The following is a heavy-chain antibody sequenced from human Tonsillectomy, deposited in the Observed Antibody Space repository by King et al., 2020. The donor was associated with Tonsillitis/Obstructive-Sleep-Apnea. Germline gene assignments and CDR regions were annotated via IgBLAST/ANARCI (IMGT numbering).Heavy chain of an antibody. CDR1: GFTFTNSG. D-gene: IGHD3-22*01. CDR2: ISPHNGHT. Sequence: VQLVESGAEVKKPGASVKVSCKASGFTFTNSGISWVRQAPGQGLEWMARISPHNGHTNYAQNVQGRVTMTTDASKNSAYMELRSLRADDTAVYYCARDSMSHYYDSSAYYTFNYRGQGTLVTVSS. CDR3: ARDSMSHYYDSSAYYTFNY. V-gene: IGHV1-18*01. J-gene: IGHJ4*02.